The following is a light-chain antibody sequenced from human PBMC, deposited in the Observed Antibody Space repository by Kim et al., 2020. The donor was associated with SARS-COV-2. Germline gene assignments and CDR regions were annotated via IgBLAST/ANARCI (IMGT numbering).Light chain of an antibody. J-gene: IGLJ2*01. V-gene: IGLV3-1*01. Sequence: SYELTQPHSVSVSPGQTATITCSGDKLGDKYACWYQQRPGQSPVVVIYQDSKRPSGIPERFSGSNSGNTATLTISGTQAMDEAEYYCQARDGSTEEVVFGGGTQLTVL. CDR3: QARDGSTEEVV. CDR1: KLGDKY. CDR2: QDS.